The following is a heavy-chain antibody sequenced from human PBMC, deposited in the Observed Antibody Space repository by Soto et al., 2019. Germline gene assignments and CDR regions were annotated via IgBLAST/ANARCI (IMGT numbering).Heavy chain of an antibody. CDR2: ISGSGGST. V-gene: IGHV3-23*01. CDR1: GFTFSSYA. D-gene: IGHD3-3*01. J-gene: IGHJ6*03. CDR3: AGLGITIFGVVITPPYYMDV. Sequence: PGGSLRLSCAASGFTFSSYAMSWVRQAPGKGLEWVSAISGSGGSTYYADSVKGRFTISRDNSKNTLYLQMNSLRAEDTAVYYCAGLGITIFGVVITPPYYMDVWGKGTTVTVSS.